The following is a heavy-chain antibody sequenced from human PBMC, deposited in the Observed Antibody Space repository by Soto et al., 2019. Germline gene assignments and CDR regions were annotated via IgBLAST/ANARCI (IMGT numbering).Heavy chain of an antibody. CDR2: IKVDGSEK. CDR3: ARGGSSRFDC. J-gene: IGHJ4*02. V-gene: IGHV3-7*04. CDR1: GFPFSYYW. D-gene: IGHD6-6*01. Sequence: EVQLVESGGGLVQPGGSLRRSCEASGFPFSYYWMSWIRQAPGKGLEWVAKIKVDGSEKYYVDSVKGRFTISRDNAKNSLYLQMNSLRAEDTAVYYCARGGSSRFDCWGQGTLVTVSS.